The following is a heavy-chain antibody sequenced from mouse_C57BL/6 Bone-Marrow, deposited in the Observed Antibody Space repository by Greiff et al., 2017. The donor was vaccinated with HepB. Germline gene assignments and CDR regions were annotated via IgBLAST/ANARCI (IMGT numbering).Heavy chain of an antibody. V-gene: IGHV5-4*03. J-gene: IGHJ4*01. CDR1: GFTFSSYA. D-gene: IGHD2-5*01. CDR2: ISDGGSYT. Sequence: EVMLVESGGGLVKPGGSLKLSCAASGFTFSSYAMSWVRQTPEKRLEWVATISDGGSYTYYPDNVKGRFTISRDNAKNNLYLQMSHLKSEDTAMYYCARQGAYYSNPYYAMDYWGQGTSVTVSS. CDR3: ARQGAYYSNPYYAMDY.